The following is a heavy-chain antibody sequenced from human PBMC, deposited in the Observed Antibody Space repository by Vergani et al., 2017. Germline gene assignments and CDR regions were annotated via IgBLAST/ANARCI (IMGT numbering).Heavy chain of an antibody. Sequence: EVQLVQSGAEVKKPGESLKISCQLSGYSFTNYWIGCVRQIPGKGLEWMGIIHPADSDTIYSPSFQGHVTLSVDKSISTAYLQRSSLRASDSAMYYCARRYGRDSSGSKYFDYWGQGTLVTVSS. V-gene: IGHV5-51*01. CDR3: ARRYGRDSSGSKYFDY. J-gene: IGHJ4*02. D-gene: IGHD3-22*01. CDR1: GYSFTNYW. CDR2: IHPADSDT.